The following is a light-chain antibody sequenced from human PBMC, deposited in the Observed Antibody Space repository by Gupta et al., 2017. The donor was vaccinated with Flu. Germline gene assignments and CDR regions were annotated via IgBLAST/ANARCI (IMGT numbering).Light chain of an antibody. CDR3: QVWDSSSDHHVV. CDR1: NIGSKS. J-gene: IGLJ2*01. CDR2: DDS. Sequence: SCVLTQPPSVSVAPGHTARITCGGNNIGSKSVHWYQQKPGQAPVLVVYDDSDRPSGIPERFSGSNSGNTATLTISRVEAGEEADYYCQVWDSSSDHHVVFGGGTKLTVL. V-gene: IGLV3-21*02.